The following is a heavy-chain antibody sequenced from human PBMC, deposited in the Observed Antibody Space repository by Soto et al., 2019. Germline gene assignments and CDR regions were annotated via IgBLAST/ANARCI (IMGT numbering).Heavy chain of an antibody. CDR1: GGSISSYY. CDR2: FYYSGST. J-gene: IGHJ5*02. V-gene: IGHV4-59*01. D-gene: IGHD6-13*01. CDR3: ARAAAGTLWFDP. Sequence: PSETLSLTCTVSGGSISSYYWSWIRQPPGKGLEWIGYFYYSGSTNYNPSLKSRVTISVDTSKNQFSLKLSSVTAADTAVYYCARAAAGTLWFDPWGQGTLVTVSS.